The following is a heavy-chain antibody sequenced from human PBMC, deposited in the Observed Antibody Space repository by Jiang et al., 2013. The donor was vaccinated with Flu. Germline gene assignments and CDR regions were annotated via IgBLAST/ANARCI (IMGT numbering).Heavy chain of an antibody. CDR3: ARGYGGYYYYYGMDV. CDR1: GYTFTSYA. J-gene: IGHJ6*02. V-gene: IGHV1-3*01. D-gene: IGHD4-17*01. CDR2: INAGNGNT. Sequence: SGAEVKKPGASVKVSCKASGYTFTSYAMHWVRQAPGQRLEWMGWINAGNGNTKYSQKFQGRVTITRDTSASTAYMELSSLRSEDTAVYYCARGYGGYYYYYGMDVWGQGPRSPSP.